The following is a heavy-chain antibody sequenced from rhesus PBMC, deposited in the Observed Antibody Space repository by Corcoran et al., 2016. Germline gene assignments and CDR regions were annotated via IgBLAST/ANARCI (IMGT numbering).Heavy chain of an antibody. D-gene: IGHD1-1-1*01. CDR3: ARDLAGSYGLDS. V-gene: IGHV1-111*02. Sequence: EVQLVQSGAEVTKPGASVKISCKASGYTFTDHFLNWVRKAPGKGLDWMGRVDPEDGETDYAQMCQYRGTITSEMSTETSYMELISRRSEDTAVYDGARDLAGSYGLDSWGQGVVVTVSS. J-gene: IGHJ6*01. CDR1: GYTFTDHF. CDR2: VDPEDGET.